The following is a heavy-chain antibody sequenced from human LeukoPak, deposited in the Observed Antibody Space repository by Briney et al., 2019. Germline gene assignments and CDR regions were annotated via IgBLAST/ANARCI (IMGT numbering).Heavy chain of an antibody. J-gene: IGHJ4*02. CDR1: GYTFTSYG. Sequence: ASVKVSCKASGYTFTSYGISWVRQAPGQGLEWMGWISAYNGNTNYAQKLQGRVTMTTDTSTSTAYMELRSLRSDDTAVDYCATGPVDDILTGYPFGGFDYWGQGTLVTVSS. V-gene: IGHV1-18*01. CDR3: ATGPVDDILTGYPFGGFDY. CDR2: ISAYNGNT. D-gene: IGHD3-9*01.